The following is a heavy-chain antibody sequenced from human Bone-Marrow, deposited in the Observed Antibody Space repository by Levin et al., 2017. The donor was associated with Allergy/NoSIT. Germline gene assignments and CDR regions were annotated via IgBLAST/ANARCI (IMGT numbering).Heavy chain of an antibody. D-gene: IGHD3-22*01. V-gene: IGHV3-30*04. CDR3: ASAGYYDRSNDLPNYYYGMDV. CDR1: GFTFSSYA. Sequence: GGSLRLSCAASGFTFSSYAMHWVRQAPGKGLEWVAVISYDGVNIYYAHSVKGRFSISRDNSKNTLYLQINSLRAEDTAVYYCASAGYYDRSNDLPNYYYGMDVWGQGTTVTVSS. J-gene: IGHJ6*02. CDR2: ISYDGVNI.